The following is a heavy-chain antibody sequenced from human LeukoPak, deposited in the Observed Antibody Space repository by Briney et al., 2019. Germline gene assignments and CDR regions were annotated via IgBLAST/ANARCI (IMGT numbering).Heavy chain of an antibody. CDR3: ATRYRSGTLDY. V-gene: IGHV7-4-1*02. D-gene: IGHD5-18*01. CDR2: INTNTGNP. CDR1: GYTFTSYA. J-gene: IGHJ4*02. Sequence: ASVTVSCKCAGYTFTSYAMNWVRQAPGQGLGWVGWINTNTGNPTYAQGFTGRFAFFLDTSVSTAYLQISSLKAEDTAVYYCATRYRSGTLDYWGQGTLVTVSS.